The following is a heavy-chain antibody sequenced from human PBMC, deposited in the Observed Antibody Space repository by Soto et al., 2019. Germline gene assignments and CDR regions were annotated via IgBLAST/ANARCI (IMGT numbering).Heavy chain of an antibody. Sequence: QITLKESGPTLVKPTQPLTLTCTFSGFSLSTSGVSVGWIRQPPGKALEWLALIYWDDDKRYSPSLESRLTITKDTSENQVVLTMTNMDPVDTATYYCTHSRPPICTSTSCHHHSDSFWGQGTLVTVSS. CDR2: IYWDDDK. V-gene: IGHV2-5*02. CDR1: GFSLSTSGVS. J-gene: IGHJ4*02. CDR3: THSRPPICTSTSCHHHSDSF. D-gene: IGHD2-2*01.